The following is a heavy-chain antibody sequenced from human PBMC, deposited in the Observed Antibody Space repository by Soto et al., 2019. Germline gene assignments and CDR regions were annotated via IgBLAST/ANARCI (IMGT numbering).Heavy chain of an antibody. V-gene: IGHV1-3*01. CDR3: ARAQNLEMATP. J-gene: IGHJ4*02. D-gene: IGHD5-12*01. Sequence: QVQLVQSGAEVKKPGASVKVSCKASGYTFTGYAILWVRQAPGQRLEWMGWINAGNGNTKYSQKFQGRVTITRDTSASTAYMELSSLRSADTAVYYCARAQNLEMATPWGQGTLVTVSS. CDR1: GYTFTGYA. CDR2: INAGNGNT.